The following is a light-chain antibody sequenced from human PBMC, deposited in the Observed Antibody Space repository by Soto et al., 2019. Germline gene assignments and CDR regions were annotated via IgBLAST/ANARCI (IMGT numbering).Light chain of an antibody. CDR1: QSVSSSY. CDR3: QQYGSSSFT. CDR2: GAS. Sequence: EIVLTQSPGTLSLSPGERATLSCRASQSVSSSYLAWYQQKPGQAPRLLIYGASSRATGIPDRFSGSGSGPDFTLTIRRLEPEDVSVYYCQQYGSSSFTFGPPTKVDIK. V-gene: IGKV3-20*01. J-gene: IGKJ3*01.